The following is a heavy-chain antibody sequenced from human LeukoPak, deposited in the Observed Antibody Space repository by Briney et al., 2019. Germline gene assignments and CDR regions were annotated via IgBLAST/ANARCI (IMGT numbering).Heavy chain of an antibody. CDR1: GYSFTNYW. D-gene: IGHD6-13*01. V-gene: IGHV5-51*01. CDR3: ARRPAASSSWDS. CDR2: IYPDDSDT. Sequence: GESLKISCKCSGYSFTNYWIAWVRQMPGKGLEWMGIIYPDDSDTRYSPSFQGQVTISADKSISTAYLQWSSLKASDTAMYYCARRPAASSSWDSWGQGTLVTVSS. J-gene: IGHJ4*02.